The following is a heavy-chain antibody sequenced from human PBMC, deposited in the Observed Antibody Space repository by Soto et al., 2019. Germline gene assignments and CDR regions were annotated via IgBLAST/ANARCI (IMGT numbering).Heavy chain of an antibody. Sequence: EVQLVESGGGLVQPGGSLRLSCAASGFTFSSYWMHWVRQTPEKGLVWVSRIDSDGSSTTYADSVKGRFTISRDNAKNTLYLQMNSLRAEDTAVYYCVRDDFGLGIEYWGLGTLVTVSS. V-gene: IGHV3-74*01. CDR2: IDSDGSST. J-gene: IGHJ4*02. D-gene: IGHD1-26*01. CDR1: GFTFSSYW. CDR3: VRDDFGLGIEY.